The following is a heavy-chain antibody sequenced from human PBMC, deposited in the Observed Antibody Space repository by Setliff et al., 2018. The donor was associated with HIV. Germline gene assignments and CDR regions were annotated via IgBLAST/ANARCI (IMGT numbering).Heavy chain of an antibody. D-gene: IGHD1-26*01. CDR1: GFTFSNYG. CDR2: IKQDGIEK. Sequence: GSLRLSCVASGFTFSNYGMAWLRQAPGKGLEWVANIKQDGIEKIYVDSVEGRFTISRDNARNSLDLQMNSLRAEDTAIYYCARGTSVRWERRGGFEPWGQGTLVTVSS. J-gene: IGHJ5*02. V-gene: IGHV3-7*03. CDR3: ARGTSVRWERRGGFEP.